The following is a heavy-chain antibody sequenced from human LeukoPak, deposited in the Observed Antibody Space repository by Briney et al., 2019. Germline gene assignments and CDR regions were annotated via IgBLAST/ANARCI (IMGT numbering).Heavy chain of an antibody. D-gene: IGHD3-16*02. J-gene: IGHJ4*02. Sequence: PGGSLRLSCAASGFTFSSYWMHWVRQAPGKGLEWVANIKQDGSEKYYVDSVKGRFTISRDNAKNSLYLQMNSLRAEDTAVYYCARGGFMITFGGVIATYWGQGTLVTVSS. CDR2: IKQDGSEK. CDR1: GFTFSSYW. CDR3: ARGGFMITFGGVIATY. V-gene: IGHV3-7*01.